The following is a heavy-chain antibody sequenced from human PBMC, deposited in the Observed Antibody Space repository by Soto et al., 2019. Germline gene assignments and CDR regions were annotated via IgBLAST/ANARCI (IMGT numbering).Heavy chain of an antibody. CDR1: GFTFSSYG. Sequence: QVQLVESGGGVVQPGRSLRLSCAASGFTFSSYGMHWVRQAPGKGLEWVAVISYDGSNKYYADSVKGRFTISRDNSKNTLYLQMNSLRAEDTAVYYCAKSPVYYYDTGGMDVWGQGTTVTVSS. V-gene: IGHV3-30*18. D-gene: IGHD3-22*01. J-gene: IGHJ6*02. CDR2: ISYDGSNK. CDR3: AKSPVYYYDTGGMDV.